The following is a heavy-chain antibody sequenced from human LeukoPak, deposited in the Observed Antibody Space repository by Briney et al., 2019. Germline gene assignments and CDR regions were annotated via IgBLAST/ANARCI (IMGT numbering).Heavy chain of an antibody. CDR1: GYTFTSYD. CDR2: MNPNSGNT. D-gene: IGHD3-22*01. Sequence: ASVKVSCKASGYTFTSYDINWVRQATGQGLEWIGWMNPNSGNTGYAQKFQGRVTMTRNTSISTAYMELSSLRSEDTAVYYCARDYDSSGYYYLPDYWGQGTLVTVSS. CDR3: ARDYDSSGYYYLPDY. V-gene: IGHV1-8*01. J-gene: IGHJ4*02.